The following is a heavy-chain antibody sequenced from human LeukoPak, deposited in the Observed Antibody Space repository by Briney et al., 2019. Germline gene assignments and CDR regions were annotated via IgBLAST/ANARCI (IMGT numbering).Heavy chain of an antibody. V-gene: IGHV1-46*01. CDR1: GYTFTSYY. CDR3: ARALNDQHLGGMGY. Sequence: ASVKVSCKASGYTFTSYYMHWVRQAPGQGLEWMGIINPSGGSTSYAQKFQGRVTMTRDTSTSTVHMELSSLRSEDTAGYYWARALNDQHLGGMGYWGQGTLVTVSS. CDR2: INPSGGST. D-gene: IGHD3-16*01. J-gene: IGHJ4*02.